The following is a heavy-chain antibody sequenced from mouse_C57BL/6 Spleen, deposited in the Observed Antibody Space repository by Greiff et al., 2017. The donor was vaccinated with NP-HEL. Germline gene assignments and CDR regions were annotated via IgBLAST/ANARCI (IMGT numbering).Heavy chain of an antibody. V-gene: IGHV1-55*01. D-gene: IGHD1-1*01. J-gene: IGHJ1*03. CDR2: IYPGSGST. CDR3: ARLTTVVGYFDV. Sequence: QVQLKQPGAELVKPGASVKMSCKASGYTFTSYWITWVKQRPGQGLEWIGDIYPGSGSTNYNEKFKSKATLTVDTSSSTAYMQLSSLTSEDSAVYYCARLTTVVGYFDVWGTGTTVTVSS. CDR1: GYTFTSYW.